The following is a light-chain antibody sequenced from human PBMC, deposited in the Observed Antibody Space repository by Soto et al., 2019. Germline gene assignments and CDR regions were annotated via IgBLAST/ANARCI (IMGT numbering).Light chain of an antibody. CDR1: QSVSSTY. CDR2: GAS. V-gene: IGKV3-20*01. CDR3: QQYGSSPVT. J-gene: IGKJ5*01. Sequence: EIVMTQSPGTLSLSPGERATLSCRASQSVSSTYLAWYQQRPGQAPRLLIYGASSRATGIPDRFSGSGSGTDFTLTVGRLEPEDFAVYFCQQYGSSPVTFGQGTRLEIK.